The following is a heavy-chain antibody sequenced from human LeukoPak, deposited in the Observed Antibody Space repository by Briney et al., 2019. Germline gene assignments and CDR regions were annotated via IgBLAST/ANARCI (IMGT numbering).Heavy chain of an antibody. Sequence: PSETLSLTCAISDGSFTGYFWNWVRQAPGKGLEWIGDINHGGSTNYNPSLRSRVTISVDTSKNQFSLKLSSVTAADTAVYYCARFNYYDSSGYYPHDYWGQGTLVTVSS. V-gene: IGHV4-34*01. CDR1: DGSFTGYF. CDR3: ARFNYYDSSGYYPHDY. CDR2: INHGGST. J-gene: IGHJ4*02. D-gene: IGHD3-22*01.